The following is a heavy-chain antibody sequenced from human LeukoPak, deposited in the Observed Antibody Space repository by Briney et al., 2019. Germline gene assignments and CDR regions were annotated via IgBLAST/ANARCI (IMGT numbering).Heavy chain of an antibody. CDR3: ARDRYCSGGSCYRYFDY. J-gene: IGHJ4*02. V-gene: IGHV3-64*01. CDR1: GFTFSSYE. CDR2: ISSNGGST. Sequence: PGGSLRLSCAASGFTFSSYEMNWVRQAPGKGLEYVSAISSNGGSTSYANSVKGRFTISRDNSKNTLYLQMGSLRADDMAVYYCARDRYCSGGSCYRYFDYWGQGTLVTVSS. D-gene: IGHD2-15*01.